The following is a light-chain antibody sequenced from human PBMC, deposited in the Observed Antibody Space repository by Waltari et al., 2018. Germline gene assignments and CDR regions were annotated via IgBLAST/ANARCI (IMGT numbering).Light chain of an antibody. CDR1: QTIRTTY. Sequence: EIVLTQSPGTLSLSPGEGATLSCRTSQTIRTTYLAWYQQKPGQAPTLLIYGTFTRATGIPDRFTGSGSGTHFSLTISSLEPEDFATYYCQQYDISPLTLGGGTKVEIK. J-gene: IGKJ4*01. CDR3: QQYDISPLT. CDR2: GTF. V-gene: IGKV3-20*01.